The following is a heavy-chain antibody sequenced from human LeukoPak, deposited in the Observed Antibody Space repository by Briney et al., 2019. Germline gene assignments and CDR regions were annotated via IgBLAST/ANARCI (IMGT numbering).Heavy chain of an antibody. CDR3: ARYVRGNNWFDP. V-gene: IGHV4-59*01. CDR2: IYYSGST. CDR1: GGSISSYY. Sequence: SETLSLTCTVSGGSISSYYWSWIRQPPGKGLEWIGYIYYSGSTNYNPSLKSRVTISVDTSKNQFSLKLSSVTAADTAVYYCARYVRGNNWFDPWGQGTLVTVSS. D-gene: IGHD3-16*01. J-gene: IGHJ5*02.